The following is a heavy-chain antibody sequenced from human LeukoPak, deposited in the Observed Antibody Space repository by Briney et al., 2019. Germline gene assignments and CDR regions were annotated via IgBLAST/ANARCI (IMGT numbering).Heavy chain of an antibody. J-gene: IGHJ4*02. CDR3: ARDSSGWYADY. CDR2: ISSSSSYI. Sequence: PGGSLRLSCAASGFTFSSYSMNWVRQAPGKGLEWVSSISSSSSYIYYADSVKGRFTISRDNAKNSLYLQMSSLRAEDTAVYYCARDSSGWYADYWGQGTLVTVSS. V-gene: IGHV3-21*01. CDR1: GFTFSSYS. D-gene: IGHD6-19*01.